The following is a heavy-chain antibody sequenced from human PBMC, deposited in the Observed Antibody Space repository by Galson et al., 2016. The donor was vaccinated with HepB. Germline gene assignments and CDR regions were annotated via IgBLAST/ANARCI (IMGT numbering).Heavy chain of an antibody. Sequence: SLRLSCAASGFTFSQYAMHWVRQVPGKGLEWVAIISSDGAQKYYAGSVQGRFMTYRDNSRKTLYLQMSRVRFEDTSVYYCARGSTPLGPGSFSNYYYGMDVWGQGTTVTVSS. CDR3: ARGSTPLGPGSFSNYYYGMDV. CDR2: ISSDGAQK. D-gene: IGHD3-10*01. CDR1: GFTFSQYA. J-gene: IGHJ6*02. V-gene: IGHV3-30*03.